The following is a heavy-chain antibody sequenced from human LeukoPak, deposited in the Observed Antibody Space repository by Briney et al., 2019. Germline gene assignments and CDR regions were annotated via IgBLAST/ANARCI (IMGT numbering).Heavy chain of an antibody. D-gene: IGHD1-26*01. V-gene: IGHV3-74*01. Sequence: GGSLRLSCAASGFTFSSYWMHWVRQAPGKGVVWVSRINSDGSSTSYADSVKGRFTISRDNAKNTLYLQMNSLRAEDTAVYYCARVNRVGANSDYWGQGTLVTVSS. CDR1: GFTFSSYW. CDR2: INSDGSST. J-gene: IGHJ4*02. CDR3: ARVNRVGANSDY.